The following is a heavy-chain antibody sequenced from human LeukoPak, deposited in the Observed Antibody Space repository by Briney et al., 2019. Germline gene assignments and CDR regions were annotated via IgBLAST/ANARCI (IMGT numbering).Heavy chain of an antibody. J-gene: IGHJ4*02. CDR3: ARGTRQTSSQIDY. V-gene: IGHV3-11*05. CDR1: GFTLSDYY. Sequence: GGTLRLSCAASGFTLSDYYMSWIRQAPGKGLEWLSYISSSTNSYTNYADSVKGRFTISRDNAKNSLYLQMNSLRAEDTAVYYCARGTRQTSSQIDYWGQGTLVSVSS. D-gene: IGHD2-2*01. CDR2: ISSSTNSYT.